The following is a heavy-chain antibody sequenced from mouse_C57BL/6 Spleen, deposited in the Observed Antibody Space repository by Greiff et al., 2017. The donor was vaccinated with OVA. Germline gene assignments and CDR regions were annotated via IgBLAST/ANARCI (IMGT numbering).Heavy chain of an antibody. D-gene: IGHD2-4*01. J-gene: IGHJ3*01. CDR3: ARASYDYEGWFAY. CDR1: GFTFSSYA. CDR2: ISDGGSYT. Sequence: EVQGVESGGGLVKPGGSLKLSCAASGFTFSSYAMSWVRQTPEKRLEWVATISDGGSYTYYPDNVKGRFTISRDNAKNNLYLQMSHLKSEDTAMYYCARASYDYEGWFAYWGQGTLVTVSA. V-gene: IGHV5-4*01.